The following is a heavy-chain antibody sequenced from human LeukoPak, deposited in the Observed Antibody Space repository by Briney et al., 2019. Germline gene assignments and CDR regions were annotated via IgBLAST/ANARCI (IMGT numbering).Heavy chain of an antibody. CDR3: AKDTLYGGNSFTFTFDY. Sequence: GGSLRLSCAASGFTFDDYAMHWVRQAPGKGLGWVSGISWNSGSIGYADSVKGRFTISRDNAKNSLYLQMNSLRAEDTALYYCAKDTLYGGNSFTFTFDYWGQGTLVTVSS. J-gene: IGHJ4*02. CDR1: GFTFDDYA. V-gene: IGHV3-9*01. CDR2: ISWNSGSI. D-gene: IGHD4-23*01.